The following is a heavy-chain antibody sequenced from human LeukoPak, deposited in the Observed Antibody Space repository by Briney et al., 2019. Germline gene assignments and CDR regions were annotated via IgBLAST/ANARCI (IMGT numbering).Heavy chain of an antibody. J-gene: IGHJ4*02. Sequence: GGFLRLSCAASGFTLSNSWMFWVRQAPGKGLVWVSDINNDGSRTSYADSVKGRFTISRDGAKNTLFLQMNSLRAEDTAVYYCARGGLPGGFDYWGQGTLVTVSS. CDR2: INNDGSRT. CDR3: ARGGLPGGFDY. CDR1: GFTLSNSW. D-gene: IGHD7-27*01. V-gene: IGHV3-74*01.